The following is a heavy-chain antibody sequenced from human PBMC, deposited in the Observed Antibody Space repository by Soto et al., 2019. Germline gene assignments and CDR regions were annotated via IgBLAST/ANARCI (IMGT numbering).Heavy chain of an antibody. V-gene: IGHV1-69*01. Sequence: QVQLVQSGAEVKKPGSSVKVSCKASGGTFSSYAISWVRQAPGQGLEGMGGIIPIFGTANYAQKFQGRVTITADESTSTAYMELSSLRSEDTAVYYCARDRYYGSGSWDYGMDVWGQGTTVTVSS. J-gene: IGHJ6*02. CDR2: IIPIFGTA. CDR3: ARDRYYGSGSWDYGMDV. D-gene: IGHD3-10*01. CDR1: GGTFSSYA.